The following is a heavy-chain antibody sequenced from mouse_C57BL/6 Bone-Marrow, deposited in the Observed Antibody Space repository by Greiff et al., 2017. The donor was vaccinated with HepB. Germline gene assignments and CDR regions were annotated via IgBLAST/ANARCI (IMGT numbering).Heavy chain of an antibody. Sequence: VQLQQPGAELVMPGASVKLSCKASGYTFTSYWMHWVKQRPGQGLEWIGQIDPSDSYTNYNQKFKGKSTLTVYKSSSTAYMQLSSLASEDSAVYYCARNAGTAFAYWGQGTLVTVSA. J-gene: IGHJ3*01. CDR3: ARNAGTAFAY. CDR2: IDPSDSYT. D-gene: IGHD4-1*01. CDR1: GYTFTSYW. V-gene: IGHV1-69*01.